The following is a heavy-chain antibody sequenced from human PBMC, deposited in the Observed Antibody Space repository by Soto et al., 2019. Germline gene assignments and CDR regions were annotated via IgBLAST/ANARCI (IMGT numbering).Heavy chain of an antibody. CDR1: GFTFDDYA. Sequence: GGSLRLSCAASGFTFDDYAMHWVRQAPGKGLEWVSGISWNSGSIGYADSVKGRFTISRDNAKNSLYLQMNSLRAEDTALYYCAKDWGERITIFGVVITAPPYYYYYMDVWGKGTTVTVSS. CDR2: ISWNSGSI. D-gene: IGHD3-3*01. J-gene: IGHJ6*03. V-gene: IGHV3-9*01. CDR3: AKDWGERITIFGVVITAPPYYYYYMDV.